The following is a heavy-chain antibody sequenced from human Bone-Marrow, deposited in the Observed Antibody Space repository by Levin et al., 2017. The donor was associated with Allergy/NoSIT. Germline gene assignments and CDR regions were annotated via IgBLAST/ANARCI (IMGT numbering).Heavy chain of an antibody. CDR2: ISTYNGNT. D-gene: IGHD4-17*01. J-gene: IGHJ4*02. V-gene: IGHV1-18*01. CDR3: ARDSPDYGDYVDY. Sequence: GESLKISCQASGYTFTSYGFSWVRQAPGQGLEWMGWISTYNGNTKFAQRLQGRVTLTTDTSTSTAYMELRSLRSDDTAVYYCARDSPDYGDYVDYWGQGTLVTVSS. CDR1: GYTFTSYG.